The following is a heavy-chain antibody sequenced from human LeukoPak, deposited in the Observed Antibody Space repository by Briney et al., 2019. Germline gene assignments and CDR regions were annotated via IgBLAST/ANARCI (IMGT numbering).Heavy chain of an antibody. J-gene: IGHJ4*02. CDR2: IYYSGST. CDR3: ARRRIVGATDFDY. CDR1: GGSISSSSYH. Sequence: PSETLSLTCTVSGGSISSSSYHWGWIRQPPGKGLEWIGSIYYSGSTYYNPSLKSRVTISVDTSKNQFSLKLSSVTAADTAVYYCARRRIVGATDFDYWGQGTLVTVSS. D-gene: IGHD1-26*01. V-gene: IGHV4-39*01.